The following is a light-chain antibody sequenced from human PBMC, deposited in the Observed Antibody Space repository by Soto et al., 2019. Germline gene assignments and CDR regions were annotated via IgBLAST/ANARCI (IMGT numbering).Light chain of an antibody. CDR3: QHYNGYPQT. V-gene: IGKV1-16*01. CDR2: GAS. CDR1: QGISNF. J-gene: IGKJ5*01. Sequence: DIQITQSPSSLSSSVLERFTITCRASQGISNFLAWFQQKPGKAPKSLIYGASSLQSGVPSRFSGSGSGTDFTLTISSLQPEDFGTYYCQHYNGYPQTFGQGTRLEIK.